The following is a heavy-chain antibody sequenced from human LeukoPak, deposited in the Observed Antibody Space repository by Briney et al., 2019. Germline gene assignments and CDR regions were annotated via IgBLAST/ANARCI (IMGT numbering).Heavy chain of an antibody. V-gene: IGHV5-10-1*01. D-gene: IGHD3-10*01. Sequence: GESLKISCKGSGYSFTSYWISWGRQMPGKGLEWMGRIDPSDSYTNYSPSFQGHVTISGDKSISTAYLQWSSLKASDTAMYYCAGNYYGSGSYPLCWGQGTLVTVSS. J-gene: IGHJ4*02. CDR2: IDPSDSYT. CDR3: AGNYYGSGSYPLC. CDR1: GYSFTSYW.